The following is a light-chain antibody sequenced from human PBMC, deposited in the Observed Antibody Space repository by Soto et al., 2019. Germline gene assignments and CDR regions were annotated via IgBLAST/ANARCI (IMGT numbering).Light chain of an antibody. V-gene: IGLV3-21*02. CDR2: DDD. J-gene: IGLJ3*02. CDR3: QVWNSSRDPWV. CDR1: NIGNKS. Sequence: SHELTQPPSVSVAPGQTAMITCGGNNIGNKSVHWYHQRPGQAPVLVVYDDDDRPSGIPERFSGSNSGNTATLTISRVEAGDEADYFCQVWNSSRDPWVFGGGTKLTVL.